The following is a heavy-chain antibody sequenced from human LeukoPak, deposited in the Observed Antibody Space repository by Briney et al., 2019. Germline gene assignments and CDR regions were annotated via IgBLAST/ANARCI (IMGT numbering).Heavy chain of an antibody. Sequence: GGSLRLSCAAFGFTFSSYAMSWVRQAPGKGLEWVSSISGRGDTTYYADSVKGRFTISRDNPRNTLFLQMNSLKIDDTAIYYCTKNKPKYFFFMDVWGEGTTVTVSS. CDR3: TKNKPKYFFFMDV. J-gene: IGHJ6*03. D-gene: IGHD2/OR15-2a*01. CDR1: GFTFSSYA. CDR2: ISGRGDTT. V-gene: IGHV3-23*01.